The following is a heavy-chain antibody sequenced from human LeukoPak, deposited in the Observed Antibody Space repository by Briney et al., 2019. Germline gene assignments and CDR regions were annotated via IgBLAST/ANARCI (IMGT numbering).Heavy chain of an antibody. CDR2: ISSSSSYI. D-gene: IGHD5-24*01. V-gene: IGHV3-21*01. CDR3: VRVGVAGFRDGYNMY. CDR1: GFTFSSYS. Sequence: PGGSLRLSCAASGFTFSSYSMNWVRQAPGKGLEWVSSISSSSSYIYYADSVKGRFTISRDNAKNSLYLQMNSLRAEDTAVYYCVRVGVAGFRDGYNMYWGQGTLVTVSS. J-gene: IGHJ4*02.